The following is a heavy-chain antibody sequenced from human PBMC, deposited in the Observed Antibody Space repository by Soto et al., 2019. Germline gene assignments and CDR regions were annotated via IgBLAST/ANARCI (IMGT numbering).Heavy chain of an antibody. Sequence: PGESLKISCKGSGYSFISFWIGWVRQMPGKGLEWMGVIYPGDSDIAYSPSFQGQVTISADKSISTAYLQWSSLKASDTAMYYCVRRDYGSCLDYWGQGNLVTVSS. CDR3: VRRDYGSCLDY. CDR2: IYPGDSDI. J-gene: IGHJ4*02. V-gene: IGHV5-51*01. CDR1: GYSFISFW. D-gene: IGHD3-10*01.